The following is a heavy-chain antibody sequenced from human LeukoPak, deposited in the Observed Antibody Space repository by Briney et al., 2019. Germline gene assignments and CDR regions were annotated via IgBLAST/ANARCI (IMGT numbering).Heavy chain of an antibody. V-gene: IGHV3-9*01. CDR3: GYSYGDDAFDI. CDR2: ISWNSGSI. J-gene: IGHJ3*02. D-gene: IGHD5-18*01. CDR1: GFTFDDYA. Sequence: PGGSLRLSCAASGFTFDDYAMHWVRQAPGKGLEWVSGISWNSGSIGYADSVKGRFTISRDNAKNSLYLQMNSLRAEDTAVYYCGYSYGDDAFDIWGQGTMVTVSS.